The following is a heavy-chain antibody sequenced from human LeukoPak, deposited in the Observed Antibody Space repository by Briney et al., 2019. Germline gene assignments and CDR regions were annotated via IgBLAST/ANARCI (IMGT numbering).Heavy chain of an antibody. CDR2: IHYSGST. CDR3: ARDHQGTYFDFWSGSKANNYYYMDG. D-gene: IGHD3-3*01. Sequence: SETLSLTCTVSGGSISSSTYYWGWIRQPPGKGLEWIGTIHYSGSTYYNTSLKSRVSISVDTSKNQFSLKLRSVTAADTAVYYCARDHQGTYFDFWSGSKANNYYYMDGWGKGTTVTVSS. CDR1: GGSISSSTYY. J-gene: IGHJ6*03. V-gene: IGHV4-39*07.